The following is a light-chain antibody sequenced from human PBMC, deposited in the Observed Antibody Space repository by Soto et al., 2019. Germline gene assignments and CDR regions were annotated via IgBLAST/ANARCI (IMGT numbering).Light chain of an antibody. J-gene: IGKJ5*01. V-gene: IGKV3-11*01. Sequence: FVSTHSPVTLSLSPGERATLSCRSRQSFRGLLALYQHKPGQAPRLLIYDAYHRATGIPPRFSGSGSGTDFTLTISSLEPEDSAVYYCQQRHRWPITFGQGTRLEI. CDR1: QSFRGL. CDR3: QQRHRWPIT. CDR2: DAY.